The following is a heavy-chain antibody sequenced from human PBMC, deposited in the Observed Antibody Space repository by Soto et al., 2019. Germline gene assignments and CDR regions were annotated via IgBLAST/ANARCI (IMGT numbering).Heavy chain of an antibody. Sequence: QVQLQESGPGLVKPSETLSLTCTVSGGSISSYYWSWIRQPPGKGLEWIGYIYYSGSTNYNPSLKSRVTISVDTSKNQFSLKLSSVTAADTAVYYCARKKVPRAFDIWGQGTMVTVSS. V-gene: IGHV4-59*01. CDR1: GGSISSYY. CDR2: IYYSGST. CDR3: ARKKVPRAFDI. J-gene: IGHJ3*02.